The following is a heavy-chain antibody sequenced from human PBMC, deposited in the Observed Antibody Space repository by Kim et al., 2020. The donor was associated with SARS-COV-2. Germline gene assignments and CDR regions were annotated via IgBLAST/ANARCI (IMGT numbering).Heavy chain of an antibody. D-gene: IGHD3-3*01. J-gene: IGHJ4*01. CDR2: IYYTGGA. Sequence: SETLSLTCTVSGDSVSSENYYWSWIRQPPGKGLEWIAYIYYTGGADYNLSLKSRVTISIDTSKNQFSLKLSSVTAADTAVYYCARGGGGVVTSYYFDYWG. V-gene: IGHV4-61*01. CDR1: GDSVSSENYY. CDR3: ARGGGGVVTSYYFDY.